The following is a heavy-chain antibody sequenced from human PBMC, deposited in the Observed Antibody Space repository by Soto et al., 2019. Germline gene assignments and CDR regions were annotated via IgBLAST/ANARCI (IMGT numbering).Heavy chain of an antibody. CDR3: AKALGDGDNLDYYYGMDV. CDR1: GFTFSSYG. D-gene: IGHD3-16*01. Sequence: QVQLVESGGGVVQPGRSLRLSCAASGFTFSSYGMHWVRQAPGKGLEWVAVISYDGSNKYYADSVKGRFTISRDNSKHTLYLQMNSLRAEDTAVYYCAKALGDGDNLDYYYGMDVWGQGTTVTVSS. V-gene: IGHV3-30*18. J-gene: IGHJ6*02. CDR2: ISYDGSNK.